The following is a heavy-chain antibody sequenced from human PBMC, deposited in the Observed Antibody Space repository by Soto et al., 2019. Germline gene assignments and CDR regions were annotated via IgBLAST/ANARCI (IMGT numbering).Heavy chain of an antibody. Sequence: RLSCAASAFTCSDYDMYWVPQGTGAGLVWVSLIGTSGVTHCPGSVKGRFTIFREDGKNSLYLQLNSLRAGDTAVYYCARDSHAHFDYWGQGTLVTVSS. CDR2: IGTSGVT. J-gene: IGHJ4*02. CDR1: AFTCSDYD. V-gene: IGHV3-13*01. CDR3: ARDSHAHFDY.